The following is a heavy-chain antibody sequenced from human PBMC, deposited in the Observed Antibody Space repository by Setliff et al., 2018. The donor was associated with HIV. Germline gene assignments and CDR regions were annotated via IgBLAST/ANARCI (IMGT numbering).Heavy chain of an antibody. D-gene: IGHD3-16*01. CDR1: GYSFSSYW. CDR3: TRLWHENWGGVDY. CDR2: LYPADSNI. V-gene: IGHV5-51*01. Sequence: GESLKISCKGSGYSFSSYWVGWVRQMPGKGLEFMGLLYPADSNIRYSPSFQGQVTISVDKSTNTAFLQWTSLRASDTAMYYCTRLWHENWGGVDYWGQGTLVTVSS. J-gene: IGHJ4*02.